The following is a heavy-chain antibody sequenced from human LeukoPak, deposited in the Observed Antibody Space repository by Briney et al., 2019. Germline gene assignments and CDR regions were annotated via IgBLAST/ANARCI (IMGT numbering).Heavy chain of an antibody. D-gene: IGHD2-21*02. CDR3: ATGGVTAILLDY. CDR2: INPNSGGT. Sequence: ASVKVSCKASGYTFTVYYMHWVRQAPGQGLEWMGWINPNSGGTIYAQKFQGRVTMTEDTSTDTAYMELSSLRSEDTAVYYCATGGVTAILLDYWGQGTLVTVSS. V-gene: IGHV1-2*02. CDR1: GYTFTVYY. J-gene: IGHJ4*02.